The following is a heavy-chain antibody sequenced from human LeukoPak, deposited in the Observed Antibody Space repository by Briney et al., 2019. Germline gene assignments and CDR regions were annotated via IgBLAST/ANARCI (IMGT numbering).Heavy chain of an antibody. V-gene: IGHV3-48*03. CDR1: GFTFSSYE. D-gene: IGHD5-18*01. Sequence: GGSLRLSCAASGFTFSSYEMSWVRQAPGKGLEWVSYISSSGSTIYYADSGKGRFTISRDNAKNSLYLQMNSLRAEDTAVYYCARAREAGIPLWYDYWGQGTLVTVSS. J-gene: IGHJ4*02. CDR2: ISSSGSTI. CDR3: ARAREAGIPLWYDY.